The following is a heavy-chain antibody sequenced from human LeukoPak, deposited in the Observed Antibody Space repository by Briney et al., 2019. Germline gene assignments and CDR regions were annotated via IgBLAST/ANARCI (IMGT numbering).Heavy chain of an antibody. D-gene: IGHD3-10*01. J-gene: IGHJ4*02. CDR3: ARDHGAY. CDR1: GFTFSSYE. CDR2: ISSSGNTI. V-gene: IGHV3-48*03. Sequence: AGGSLRLXCAASGFTFSSYEMNWVRQAPGKGLECVSFISSSGNTIYYADSVKGRFTISRDNAKNSLYLQMNSLGAEDSAIYYCARDHGAYWGQGTLVTVSS.